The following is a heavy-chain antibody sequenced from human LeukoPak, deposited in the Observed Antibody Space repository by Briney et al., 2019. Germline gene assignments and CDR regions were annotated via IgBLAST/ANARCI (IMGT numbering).Heavy chain of an antibody. CDR1: GGSISSYY. J-gene: IGHJ5*02. CDR3: ARENYFDRSGYYPNWLDP. Sequence: SETLSLTCTVSGGSISSYYWSWVRQPPGKGLEWIGYIYYTGSTNYNPSLKSRVTILVDTSNKQFSLKLRSVTAADTAVYYCARENYFDRSGYYPNWLDPWGQGTLVTVSS. D-gene: IGHD3-22*01. CDR2: IYYTGST. V-gene: IGHV4-59*01.